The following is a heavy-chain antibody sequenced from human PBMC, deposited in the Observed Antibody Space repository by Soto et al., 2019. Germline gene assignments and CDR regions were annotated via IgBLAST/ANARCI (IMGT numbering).Heavy chain of an antibody. Sequence: SETLSLTCTVSGGSISSSSYYWGWIRQPPGNGLEWIGSIYYSGSTYYNPSLKSRVTISVDTPENQFSLKLSSVTAADTAVYYCARSVEDYYGSGGEFDYWGQGTLVTVSS. CDR2: IYYSGST. J-gene: IGHJ4*02. D-gene: IGHD3-10*01. CDR1: GGSISSSSYY. V-gene: IGHV4-39*01. CDR3: ARSVEDYYGSGGEFDY.